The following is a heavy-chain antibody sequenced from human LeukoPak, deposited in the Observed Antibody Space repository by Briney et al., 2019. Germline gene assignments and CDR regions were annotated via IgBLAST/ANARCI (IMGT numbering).Heavy chain of an antibody. D-gene: IGHD5-18*01. V-gene: IGHV3-23*01. CDR1: GFTFSSYW. CDR3: AKTQTWIQLWSFDY. CDR2: ISGSGGST. Sequence: GGSLRLSCAASGFTFSSYWMSWVRQAPGKGLEWVSAISGSGGSTYYADSVKGRFTISRDNSKNTLYLQMNSLRAEDTAVYYCAKTQTWIQLWSFDYWGQGTLVTVSS. J-gene: IGHJ4*02.